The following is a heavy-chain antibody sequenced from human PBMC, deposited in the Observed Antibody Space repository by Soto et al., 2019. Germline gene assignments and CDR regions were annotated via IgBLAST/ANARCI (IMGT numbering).Heavy chain of an antibody. D-gene: IGHD6-6*01. CDR2: IYYSGSN. J-gene: IGHJ5*02. CDR1: GGSMSSGDYY. CDR3: ARAGSIAAMNWFDP. Sequence: PLSLTCTVSGGSMSSGDYYWSWIRQPPGKGLEWIGYIYYSGSNYYDPSLKSRVTISVDTSKNQFSLKLSSVTAADTAVYYCARAGSIAAMNWFDPWGQGTLVTVSS. V-gene: IGHV4-30-4*01.